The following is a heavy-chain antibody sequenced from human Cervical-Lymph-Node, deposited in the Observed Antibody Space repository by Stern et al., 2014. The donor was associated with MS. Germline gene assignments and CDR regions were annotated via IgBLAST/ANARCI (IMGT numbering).Heavy chain of an antibody. CDR1: GYSFTIYY. J-gene: IGHJ4*02. V-gene: IGHV5-51*01. CDR2: IYPYDSDT. CDR3: ARHVQGFDY. Sequence: DQLVQSGAEVKKPGESLKISCKLSGYSFTIYYIAWVRQMPGKGLEWMGVIYPYDSDTTYGPSFQGRVTISADKSIPPACLQWSSLRASDTAMYYCARHVQGFDYWGQGTLVTVSS.